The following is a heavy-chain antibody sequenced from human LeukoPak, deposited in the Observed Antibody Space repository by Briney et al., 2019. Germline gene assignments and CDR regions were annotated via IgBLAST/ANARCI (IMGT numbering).Heavy chain of an antibody. CDR2: ISSSSSYI. D-gene: IGHD3-9*01. J-gene: IGHJ5*02. Sequence: GGSLRLSCAASGFTFSSYSMNWVRQAPGKGLEWVSSISSSSSYIYYADSVKGRFTISRDNAKNSLYLQMNSLRAEDTAVYYCARGSRVEGDWHWFDPWGQGTLVTVSS. CDR3: ARGSRVEGDWHWFDP. V-gene: IGHV3-21*01. CDR1: GFTFSSYS.